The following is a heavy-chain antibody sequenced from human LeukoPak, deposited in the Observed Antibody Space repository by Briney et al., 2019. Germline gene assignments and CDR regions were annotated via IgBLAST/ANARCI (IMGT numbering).Heavy chain of an antibody. D-gene: IGHD1-1*01. CDR2: ISSSGTPK. Sequence: GGSLRLSCGASGFIFSDYYMSWIRQAPGKGLEWISYISSSGTPKYYADSVKGRFTISRDNAKKSLFLQMNSLRDEDTAVYYCVRDDGHHWFDFWGQGTLVTDSS. J-gene: IGHJ4*02. CDR3: VRDDGHHWFDF. V-gene: IGHV3-11*01. CDR1: GFIFSDYY.